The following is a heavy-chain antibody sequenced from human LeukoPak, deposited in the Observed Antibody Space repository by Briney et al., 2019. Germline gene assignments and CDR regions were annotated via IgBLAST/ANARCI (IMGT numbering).Heavy chain of an antibody. CDR1: GGSISSSSYY. V-gene: IGHV4-39*07. J-gene: IGHJ3*02. CDR3: ADDSMSFDAFDI. Sequence: SETLSLTCTVSGGSISSSSYYWGWIRQPPGKGLEWIGCIYYTGSTYYNPSLKSRVTISVDTSKNQFSLKLSSVTAADTAVYYCADDSMSFDAFDIWGQGTMVTVSS. CDR2: IYYTGST. D-gene: IGHD3-3*02.